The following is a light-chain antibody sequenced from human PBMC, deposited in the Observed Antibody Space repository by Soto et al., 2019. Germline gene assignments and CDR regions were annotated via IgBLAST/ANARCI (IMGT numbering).Light chain of an antibody. V-gene: IGKV3D-15*01. CDR3: HHYTTGTRT. Sequence: EIVMTQCPAILSVSPGEGANLACRASHSXXSKLAWYQQKHCQRPRLLIYGASPRATGVPARFIGGGSQTAFSLTSEFTLTSSSLHSGAVAVYLCHHYTTGTRTFGPGTRLEIK. J-gene: IGKJ5*01. CDR2: GAS. CDR1: HSXXSK.